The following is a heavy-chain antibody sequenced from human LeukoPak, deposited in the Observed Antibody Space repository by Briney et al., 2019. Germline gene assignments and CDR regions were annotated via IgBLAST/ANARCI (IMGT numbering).Heavy chain of an antibody. D-gene: IGHD6-13*01. Sequence: GGSLRLSCAASGFTFSSYAMSWVRQAPGKGLEWVSAISGSGGSTYYADSVKGRFTISRDNSKNTLYLQMNSLRAEDTAVYYCAKDWHTYSSSTVDYYYYYGMDVWGQGTTVTVSS. CDR2: ISGSGGST. J-gene: IGHJ6*02. V-gene: IGHV3-23*01. CDR1: GFTFSSYA. CDR3: AKDWHTYSSSTVDYYYYYGMDV.